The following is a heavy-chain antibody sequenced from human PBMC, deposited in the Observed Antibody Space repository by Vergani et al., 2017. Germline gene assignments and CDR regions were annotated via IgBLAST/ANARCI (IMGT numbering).Heavy chain of an antibody. V-gene: IGHV3-30*18. CDR1: GFTFSSYG. CDR3: AKDWDTVKVTPGPADDY. CDR2: ISYDGSNK. J-gene: IGHJ4*02. D-gene: IGHD4-23*01. Sequence: QVQLVESGGGVVQPGRSLRLSCAASGFTFSSYGMHWVRQAPGKGLEWVAVISYDGSNKYYADSVKGRFTISRDNSKNTLYLQMNSLRAEDTAIYYCAKDWDTVKVTPGPADDYWGQGTLVTVSS.